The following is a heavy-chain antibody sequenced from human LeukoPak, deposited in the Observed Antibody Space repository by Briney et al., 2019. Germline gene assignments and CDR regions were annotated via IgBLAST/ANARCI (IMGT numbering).Heavy chain of an antibody. J-gene: IGHJ4*02. CDR1: GFTLSSYW. D-gene: IGHD4-17*01. V-gene: IGHV3-74*01. CDR3: AKEKDSYGYFDY. Sequence: GGSLRLSCAASGFTLSSYWMHWVRQAPGKGLVWVSRINSDGSDTIYGDSVKGRFTISRDNSKNTLYLQMNSLRAEDTAIYYCAKEKDSYGYFDYWGQGTLVTVSS. CDR2: INSDGSDT.